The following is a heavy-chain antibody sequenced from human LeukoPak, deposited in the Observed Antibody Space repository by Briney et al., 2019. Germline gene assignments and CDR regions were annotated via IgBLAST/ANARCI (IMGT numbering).Heavy chain of an antibody. CDR3: ARGNDDFWSGYPCDY. Sequence: PGGSLRLSCAASGFTFSSYSMNWVRQAPGKGLEWVSYITSSSSDIYYADSVKGRFTISRDNAKNSLYLQVNSLRAEDTAVYYCARGNDDFWSGYPCDYWGQGTLVTVSS. J-gene: IGHJ4*02. V-gene: IGHV3-48*01. CDR2: ITSSSSDI. D-gene: IGHD3-3*01. CDR1: GFTFSSYS.